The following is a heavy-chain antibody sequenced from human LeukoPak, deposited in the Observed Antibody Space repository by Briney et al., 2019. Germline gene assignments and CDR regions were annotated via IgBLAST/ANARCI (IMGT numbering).Heavy chain of an antibody. CDR2: ISSSGSTT. D-gene: IGHD3-10*02. Sequence: PGGSLTLSCAASGFSLTAYGMGWGRHPPGKGLGWVSYISSSGSTTYYADSVKGRFTISRDNAKNSLYLQMNSLRAEDTAVYYCAELGITMIGGVWGKGTTVTISS. CDR3: AELGITMIGGV. CDR1: GFSLTAYG. V-gene: IGHV3-48*04. J-gene: IGHJ6*04.